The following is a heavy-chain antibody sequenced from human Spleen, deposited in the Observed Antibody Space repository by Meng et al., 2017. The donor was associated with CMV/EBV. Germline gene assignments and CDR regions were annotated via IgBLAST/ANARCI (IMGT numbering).Heavy chain of an antibody. CDR2: IRYDGSNK. V-gene: IGHV3-30*02. Sequence: GESLKISCAASGFTFSDYGMHWVRQAPGKGLEWVAFIRYDGSNKYYSDSVKGRFTISRDNFKNTLYLQMNSLRAEDTAVYYCAREYYDFSLVDFWGQGTLVTVSS. J-gene: IGHJ4*02. D-gene: IGHD3-3*01. CDR3: AREYYDFSLVDF. CDR1: GFTFSDYG.